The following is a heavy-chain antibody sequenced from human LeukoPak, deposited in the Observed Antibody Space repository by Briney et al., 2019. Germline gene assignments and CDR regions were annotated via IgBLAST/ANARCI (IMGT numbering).Heavy chain of an antibody. D-gene: IGHD6-19*01. CDR3: VKGPRPDITVAHTVEN. CDR1: GFIFSNYA. CDR2: ISSRGNST. J-gene: IGHJ4*02. V-gene: IGHV3-23*01. Sequence: GGSLRLSCAASGFIFSNYAMSWVRQVPGRGLEWVSTISSRGNSTYVADSVKGRFTISRDNSKNSLYLQMNTVRAEDTAVYYCVKGPRPDITVAHTVENWGQGTLVTVSS.